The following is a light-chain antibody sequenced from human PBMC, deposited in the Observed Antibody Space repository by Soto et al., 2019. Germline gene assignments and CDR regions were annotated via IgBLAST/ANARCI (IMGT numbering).Light chain of an antibody. Sequence: EIVLTQSPGTLSLSPGERATLSCRASQSVGKNYLAWYQQKPGQAPRLLISDASSRATGIPNRFSGSGSGTDFTLTISRLEPEDFAVYYCQQYASSPRTFGGGTKVEIK. CDR1: QSVGKNY. CDR2: DAS. J-gene: IGKJ4*01. V-gene: IGKV3-20*01. CDR3: QQYASSPRT.